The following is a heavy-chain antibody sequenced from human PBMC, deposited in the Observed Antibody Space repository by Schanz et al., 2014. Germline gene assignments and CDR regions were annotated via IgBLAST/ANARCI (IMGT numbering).Heavy chain of an antibody. J-gene: IGHJ2*01. D-gene: IGHD1-26*01. V-gene: IGHV3-11*03. CDR1: GFSFSDYY. CDR3: ARNRRSGSQNWYFDL. Sequence: QVHLLESGGGLVEPGGSLRLSCAASGFSFSDYYMSWIRQAPGKGLEWISFINTGSNYINYADSVKGRFTISRDNTKNSLFLQLNSLRADDTAVYYCARNRRSGSQNWYFDLWGRGTLVTVSS. CDR2: INTGSNYI.